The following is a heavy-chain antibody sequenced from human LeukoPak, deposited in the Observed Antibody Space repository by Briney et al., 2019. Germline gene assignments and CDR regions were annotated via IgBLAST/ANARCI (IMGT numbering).Heavy chain of an antibody. CDR3: ARAAHDSGGYLRYYFDY. CDR2: INTNTGNP. V-gene: IGHV7-4-1*02. Sequence: GASVKVSCKASGYTFTWYGMTWVRQAPGQGLEWMGWINTNTGNPTYAQGFTGRFVFSLDTSVSTAYLQINSLTAEDTALYYCARAAHDSGGYLRYYFDYWGQGTLVTVSS. CDR1: GYTFTWYG. D-gene: IGHD3-22*01. J-gene: IGHJ4*02.